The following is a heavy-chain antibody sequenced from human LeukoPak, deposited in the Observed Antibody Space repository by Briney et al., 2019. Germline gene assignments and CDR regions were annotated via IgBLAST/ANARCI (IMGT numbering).Heavy chain of an antibody. CDR3: VAEAVAGLDSYFDY. J-gene: IGHJ4*02. CDR2: IYYSGST. D-gene: IGHD6-19*01. V-gene: IGHV4-39*01. Sequence: SETLSLTCTVSGGSISSSSYYWGWIRQPPGKGLEWIGSIYYSGSTYYNPSLKSRVTISVDTSKNQFSLKLSSVTAADTAVYYCVAEAVAGLDSYFDYWGQGTLVTVSS. CDR1: GGSISSSSYY.